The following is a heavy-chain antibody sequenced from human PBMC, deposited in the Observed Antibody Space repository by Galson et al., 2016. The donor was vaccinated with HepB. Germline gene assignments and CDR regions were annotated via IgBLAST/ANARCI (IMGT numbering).Heavy chain of an antibody. V-gene: IGHV3-23*01. CDR3: SNSEGFWSGYHYGMDV. CDR1: GFTFSSDA. CDR2: ISGSGGST. J-gene: IGHJ6*02. Sequence: SLRLSCAASGFTFSSDAMNWVRQAPGKGLEWVSVISGSGGSTYYADSVKGRFTISRDNFKNTLYLQMNSLRAEDTAVYYCSNSEGFWSGYHYGMDVWGQGTLVTVSS. D-gene: IGHD3-3*01.